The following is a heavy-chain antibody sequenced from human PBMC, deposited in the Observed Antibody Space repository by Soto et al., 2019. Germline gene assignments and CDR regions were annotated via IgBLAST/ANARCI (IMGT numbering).Heavy chain of an antibody. V-gene: IGHV1-18*01. CDR1: GYSYTNYG. CDR2: VSGYNGDT. Sequence: ASVKVSCQASGYSYTNYGISWVRQAPGQGLEWMGWVSGYNGDTKFAQKLHDRVTMTTDTSTSTAYMELRSLTSDDTAVYYCARDSTVTTNYFDSWGQGTLVTVSS. J-gene: IGHJ4*02. D-gene: IGHD4-17*01. CDR3: ARDSTVTTNYFDS.